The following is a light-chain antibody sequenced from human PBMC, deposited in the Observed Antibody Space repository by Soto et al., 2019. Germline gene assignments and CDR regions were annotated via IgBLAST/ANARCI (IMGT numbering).Light chain of an antibody. CDR3: QQYNSYLWA. CDR1: QTISSW. Sequence: DIQMTQSPSSLSGSVGDRVTITCRASQTISSWLAWYQQKKGKAPKXXIYDASSLESGVPSRFSGSLSGTEFNLTISSLQPDDFATYDCQQYNSYLWAFGQGTKVDIK. CDR2: DAS. V-gene: IGKV1-5*01. J-gene: IGKJ1*01.